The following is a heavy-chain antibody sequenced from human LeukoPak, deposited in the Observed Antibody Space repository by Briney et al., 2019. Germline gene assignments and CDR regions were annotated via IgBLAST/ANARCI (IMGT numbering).Heavy chain of an antibody. V-gene: IGHV3-48*03. Sequence: GGSLRLSCAASGFTFSSYAMHWVRQAPGKGLEWVSYITSSGSTIHYADSVKGRFTISRDNAKNSLYLQMNSLRAEDTAVYYCARLSGSSWYPNFDFWGQGTLVTVSS. CDR1: GFTFSSYA. D-gene: IGHD6-13*01. J-gene: IGHJ4*02. CDR3: ARLSGSSWYPNFDF. CDR2: ITSSGSTI.